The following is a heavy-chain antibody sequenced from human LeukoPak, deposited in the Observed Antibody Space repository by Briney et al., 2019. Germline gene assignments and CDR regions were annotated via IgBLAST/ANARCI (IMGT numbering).Heavy chain of an antibody. Sequence: GESLKISCKGAGYSFTSYWIGWARQMPGKGLEWMGVIYPGDSHTRYSPSFQGQGTISADKSISTAYLQWNSLKASDTAIYYCTRSPDIDILTGYSRYYFDYWGQGTLVTVSS. V-gene: IGHV5-51*01. CDR3: TRSPDIDILTGYSRYYFDY. CDR1: GYSFTSYW. J-gene: IGHJ4*02. CDR2: IYPGDSHT. D-gene: IGHD3-9*01.